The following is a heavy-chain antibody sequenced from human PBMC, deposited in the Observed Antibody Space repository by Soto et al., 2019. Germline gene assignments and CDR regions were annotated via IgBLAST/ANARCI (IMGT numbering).Heavy chain of an antibody. CDR1: GDSISSINNY. CDR2: ISYSGTT. Sequence: SETLSLTCPVSGDSISSINNYWSWIRQPPGEGLEWIGFISYSGTTSYSPSLKSRVAISLDTSKNQFSLSLNLVTAADTAVYYCARGRGYSYGLDPWGQGSLVTVSS. CDR3: ARGRGYSYGLDP. J-gene: IGHJ5*02. V-gene: IGHV4-30-4*01. D-gene: IGHD5-18*01.